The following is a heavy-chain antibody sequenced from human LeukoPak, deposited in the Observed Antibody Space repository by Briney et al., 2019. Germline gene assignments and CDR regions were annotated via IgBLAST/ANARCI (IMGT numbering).Heavy chain of an antibody. D-gene: IGHD3-10*01. J-gene: IGHJ3*01. Sequence: GGSLRLSCAASGFTFSSYWMNWVRQAPGMGLEWVAKIKQDGSEKYYVDSVKGRFTISRDNAKNSLYLQMNSLRAEDTALYYCAREATTTHYYGSGSYYAFDVWGQGTMVTVSS. V-gene: IGHV3-7*01. CDR1: GFTFSSYW. CDR2: IKQDGSEK. CDR3: AREATTTHYYGSGSYYAFDV.